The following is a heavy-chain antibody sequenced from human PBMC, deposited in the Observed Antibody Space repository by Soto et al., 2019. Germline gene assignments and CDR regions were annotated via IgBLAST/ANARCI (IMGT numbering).Heavy chain of an antibody. Sequence: GASVKVSCKASGGTFSSYAISWVRQAPGQGLEWMGGIIPIFGTANYAQKFQGRVTITADKSTSTAYMELSSLRSEDTAVCYCATPRVGTVTTVYYYYGMDVWGQGTTVTVSS. D-gene: IGHD4-4*01. CDR1: GGTFSSYA. V-gene: IGHV1-69*06. CDR2: IIPIFGTA. J-gene: IGHJ6*02. CDR3: ATPRVGTVTTVYYYYGMDV.